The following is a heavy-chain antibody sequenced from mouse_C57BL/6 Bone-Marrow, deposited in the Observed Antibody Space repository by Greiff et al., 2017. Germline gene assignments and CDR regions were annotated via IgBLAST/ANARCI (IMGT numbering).Heavy chain of an antibody. V-gene: IGHV1-72*01. CDR2: IDPNRGGT. Sequence: QVQLQQPGAELVKPGASVKLSCKASGYTFTSYWMHWVKQRPGRGLEWIGRIDPNRGGTKYNEKFKSKATLTVDKPSSTAYMQLISLTSEASAVYDCARDYGSSYGFAYWGQGTLVTVSA. D-gene: IGHD1-1*01. J-gene: IGHJ3*01. CDR1: GYTFTSYW. CDR3: ARDYGSSYGFAY.